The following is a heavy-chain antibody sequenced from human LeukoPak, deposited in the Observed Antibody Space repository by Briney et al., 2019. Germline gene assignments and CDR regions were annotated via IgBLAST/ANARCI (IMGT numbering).Heavy chain of an antibody. V-gene: IGHV1-18*01. CDR2: INGYNGNT. J-gene: IGHJ4*02. Sequence: ASVKVSCKASGYTFTDYGFTWVRQAPGQGLEGMGWINGYNGNTNYAQNFQGRVTMTTDTSTNTAYMELRSLRSDDTAVYYCARDNNYYDSGGYWRDEYWGQGTLVAVSS. D-gene: IGHD3-22*01. CDR1: GYTFTDYG. CDR3: ARDNNYYDSGGYWRDEY.